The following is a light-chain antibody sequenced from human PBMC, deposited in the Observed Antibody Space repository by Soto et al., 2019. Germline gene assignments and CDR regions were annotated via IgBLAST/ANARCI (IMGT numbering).Light chain of an antibody. V-gene: IGKV3-20*01. CDR2: DAS. CDR1: QSVSNNY. CDR3: QQSYSTPPWT. Sequence: EIVLTQSPGTLSLSPGERATLSCRASQSVSNNYLAWYQQKPGQAPRLLIYDASNRATDIPARFSGSGSGTDFTLIISSLEPADFAIYFCQQSYSTPPWTFGQGTKVDIK. J-gene: IGKJ1*01.